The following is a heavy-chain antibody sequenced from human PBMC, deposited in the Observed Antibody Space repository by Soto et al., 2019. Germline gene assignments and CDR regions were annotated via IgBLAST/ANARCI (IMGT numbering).Heavy chain of an antibody. CDR3: AKDGNWLDVYFDV. V-gene: IGHV3-23*01. CDR1: GIEFSNYA. J-gene: IGHJ4*02. D-gene: IGHD6-19*01. Sequence: PVGSLRLACVASGIEFSNYAMSWVRQAPGKGLEWVSISSASGRSRYHADSVEGRFTISRDNSKNTLYLHMTNLRAEDTAVYYCAKDGNWLDVYFDVWGQGTPVTVSS. CDR2: SSASGRSR.